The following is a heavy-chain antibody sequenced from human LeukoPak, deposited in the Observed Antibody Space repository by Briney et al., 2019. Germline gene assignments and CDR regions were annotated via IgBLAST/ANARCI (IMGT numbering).Heavy chain of an antibody. CDR2: ISGSAGST. V-gene: IGHV3-23*01. CDR3: AKKWGVGTTTLDYFDY. J-gene: IGHJ4*02. CDR1: GFTFSSYA. Sequence: GGSLRLSCAASGFTFSSYAMSWVRQAPGKGLEWVSAISGSAGSTYYADSVKGRFTISRDNSKNTLYLQMNSLTDDDTAVYYCAKKWGVGTTTLDYFDYWGQGTLVTVSS. D-gene: IGHD1-26*01.